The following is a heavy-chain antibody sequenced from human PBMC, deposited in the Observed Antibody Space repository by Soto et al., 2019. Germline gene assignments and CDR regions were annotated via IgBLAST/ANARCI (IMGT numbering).Heavy chain of an antibody. D-gene: IGHD3-10*01. CDR2: IYWDDDK. Sequence: QITLKESGPTLVKPTQTLTLTCTFSGFSLSTSGVGVGWIRQPPGKALEWLALIYWDDDKRYSPSLKSRLTIPKDTSKNPVVLTMTNMDPLDTATYYGAHYESGSLIYGRDVCGQGTTVTVSS. V-gene: IGHV2-5*02. J-gene: IGHJ6*02. CDR3: AHYESGSLIYGRDV. CDR1: GFSLSTSGVG.